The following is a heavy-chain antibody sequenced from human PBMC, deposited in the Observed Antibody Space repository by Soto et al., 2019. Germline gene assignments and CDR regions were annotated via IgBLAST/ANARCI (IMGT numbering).Heavy chain of an antibody. CDR1: GGSISSCDYY. CDR3: ARGPPFGY. Sequence: SETLSLTCTVSGGSISSCDYYWSWIRQPPGKGLEWIGYIYHSGSTYYNPSLKSRVTISVDRSKNQFSLKLSSVTAADTAVYYCARGPPFGYWGQGTLVTVSS. J-gene: IGHJ4*02. CDR2: IYHSGST. V-gene: IGHV4-30-2*01. D-gene: IGHD3-10*01.